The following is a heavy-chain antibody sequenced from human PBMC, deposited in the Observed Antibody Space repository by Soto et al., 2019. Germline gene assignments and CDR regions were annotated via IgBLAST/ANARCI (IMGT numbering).Heavy chain of an antibody. J-gene: IGHJ4*02. D-gene: IGHD6-13*01. V-gene: IGHV3-33*01. CDR3: ARDSISSSWGPDY. CDR2: IWYDGSNK. Sequence: GESLKISCAASGFTFSSYGMHWVRQAPGKGLEWVAVIWYDGSNKYYADSVKGRFTISRDNSKNTLYLQMNSLRAEDTAVYYCARDSISSSWGPDYWGQGTLVTVSS. CDR1: GFTFSSYG.